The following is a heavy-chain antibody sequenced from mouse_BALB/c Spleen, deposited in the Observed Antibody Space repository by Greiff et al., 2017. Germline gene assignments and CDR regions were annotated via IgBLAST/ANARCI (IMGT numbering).Heavy chain of an antibody. CDR3: TRRDDVGDFDY. Sequence: VQLQQSGTVLARPGASVKMSCKASGYTFTSYWMHWVKQRPGQGLEWIGAIYPGNSDTSYNQKFKGKAKLTAVTSTSTAYMELSSLTNEDSAVYYCTRRDDVGDFDYWGQGTTLTVSS. CDR1: GYTFTSYW. J-gene: IGHJ2*01. CDR2: IYPGNSDT. D-gene: IGHD2-14*01. V-gene: IGHV1-5*01.